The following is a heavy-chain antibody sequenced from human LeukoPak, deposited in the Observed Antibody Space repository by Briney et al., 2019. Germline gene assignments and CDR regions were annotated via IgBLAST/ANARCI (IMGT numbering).Heavy chain of an antibody. V-gene: IGHV3-23*01. Sequence: GGSLRLSCAASGLTFSSYAMSWVRQAPGKGLEWVSAISGSGGSTYYADSVKGRFTISRDNSKNTLYLQMNSLRAEDTAVYYCAKEGRNYRHTLIDYWGQGTLVTVSS. CDR2: ISGSGGST. D-gene: IGHD4-11*01. CDR3: AKEGRNYRHTLIDY. CDR1: GLTFSSYA. J-gene: IGHJ4*02.